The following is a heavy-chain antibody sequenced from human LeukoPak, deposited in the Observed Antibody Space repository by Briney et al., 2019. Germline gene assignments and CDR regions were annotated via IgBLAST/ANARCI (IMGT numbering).Heavy chain of an antibody. CDR3: AKDECGGDCYLGY. J-gene: IGHJ4*02. CDR2: ISWNSGSI. V-gene: IGHV3-9*01. CDR1: GFTFVDYA. D-gene: IGHD2-21*02. Sequence: GGSLRLSCAASGFTFVDYAMHWVRQAPGKGLEWVSGISWNSGSIGYADSVKGRFTISRDNAKNSLYLQMNSLRAEDTALYYCAKDECGGDCYLGYWGQGTLVTVSS.